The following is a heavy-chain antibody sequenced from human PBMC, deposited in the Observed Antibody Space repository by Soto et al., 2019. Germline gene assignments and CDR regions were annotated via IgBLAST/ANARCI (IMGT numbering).Heavy chain of an antibody. V-gene: IGHV3-73*01. CDR3: ISRYDFWSGYYKDY. Sequence: GGSLRLSCAASGFTFSGSAMHWVRQASGKGLEWVGRIRSKANNYATAYAASVKGRFTISRDDSKNTVYLQMNSLKTEDWAVYSCISRYDFWSGYYKDYWGQGTLVTVSS. CDR1: GFTFSGSA. CDR2: IRSKANNYAT. D-gene: IGHD3-3*01. J-gene: IGHJ4*02.